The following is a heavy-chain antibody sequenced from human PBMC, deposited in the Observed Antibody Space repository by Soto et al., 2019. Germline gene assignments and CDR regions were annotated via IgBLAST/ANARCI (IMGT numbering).Heavy chain of an antibody. Sequence: GGSLRLSCAASGFTFSTYGMHWVRQAPGKGLEWVAVISYDGIYKHYGDSVKGRFTISRDNSKNTLYLQMDSLRAEDTAVYYCAKDQTSYYTDFDSWGQGTL. D-gene: IGHD3-9*01. CDR3: AKDQTSYYTDFDS. CDR1: GFTFSTYG. V-gene: IGHV3-30*18. CDR2: ISYDGIYK. J-gene: IGHJ4*02.